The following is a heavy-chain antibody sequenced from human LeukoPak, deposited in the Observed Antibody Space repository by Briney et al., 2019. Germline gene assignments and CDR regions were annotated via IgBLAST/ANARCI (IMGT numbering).Heavy chain of an antibody. D-gene: IGHD2-21*01. CDR1: GYTFTGYY. CDR2: INPNSGGT. CDR3: ARELRVNNWFDP. V-gene: IGHV1-2*06. Sequence: GASVKVSCKASGYTFTGYYMHWVRQAPGQGLEWMGRINPNSGGTNYAQKFQGRVTMTRDTSISTAYMELSRLRSDDTTVYYCARELRVNNWFDPWGQGTLVTVSS. J-gene: IGHJ5*02.